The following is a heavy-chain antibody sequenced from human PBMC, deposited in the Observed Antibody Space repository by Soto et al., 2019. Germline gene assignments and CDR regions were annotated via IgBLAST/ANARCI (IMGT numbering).Heavy chain of an antibody. Sequence: HPGGSLRLSCAASGFTFSSYAMSWVRQAPGKGLEWVSAISGSGGSTYYADSVKGRFTISRDNSKNTLYLQMNSLRAEDTAVYYCAKALYGSVGFGGDYYYGMDVWGQGTTVTVSS. CDR3: AKALYGSVGFGGDYYYGMDV. V-gene: IGHV3-23*01. CDR1: GFTFSSYA. J-gene: IGHJ6*02. CDR2: ISGSGGST. D-gene: IGHD3-10*01.